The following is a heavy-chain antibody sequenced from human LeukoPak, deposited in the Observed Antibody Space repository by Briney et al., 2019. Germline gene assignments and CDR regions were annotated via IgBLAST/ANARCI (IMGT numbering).Heavy chain of an antibody. D-gene: IGHD2-2*01. CDR3: ARARYCSSTSCYGVDY. CDR1: GFTFSDYY. V-gene: IGHV3-11*01. J-gene: IGHJ4*02. Sequence: GGSLRLSCAASGFTFSDYYMSWIRQAPGKGLEWVSYISSSGSTIYYADSVKGRFTISRDNAKNSLYLQMNSLRAEDTAVYYCARARYCSSTSCYGVDYWGQGTLVTVSS. CDR2: ISSSGSTI.